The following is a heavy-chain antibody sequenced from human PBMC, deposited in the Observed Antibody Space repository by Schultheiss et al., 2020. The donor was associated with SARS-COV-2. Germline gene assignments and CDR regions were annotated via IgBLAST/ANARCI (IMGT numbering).Heavy chain of an antibody. D-gene: IGHD3-10*01. CDR1: GGSFSGYY. Sequence: GSLRLSCAVYGGSFSGYYWSWIRQPPGKGLEWIGEINQSGSTNYNPSLKSRVTISVDTSKKQFSLKLRSVTAADTAVYYCARLAHYLVRGVIIYGMDVWGQGSTVTVSS. CDR3: ARLAHYLVRGVIIYGMDV. CDR2: INQSGST. V-gene: IGHV4-34*01. J-gene: IGHJ6*02.